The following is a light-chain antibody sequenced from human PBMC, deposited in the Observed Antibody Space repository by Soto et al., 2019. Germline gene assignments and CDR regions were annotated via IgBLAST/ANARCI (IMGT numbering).Light chain of an antibody. V-gene: IGKV1-5*01. J-gene: IGKJ1*01. CDR1: QSISSW. CDR2: DAS. Sequence: DIQMTQSASTLSVTPGDRVTITCRASQSISSWLAWYQHKPGKAPKLLIYDASNLDSGVPSRFSGSGSGTEFSLTISNLQPDDCATYYCQQYENYWTFGQGTKVDIK. CDR3: QQYENYWT.